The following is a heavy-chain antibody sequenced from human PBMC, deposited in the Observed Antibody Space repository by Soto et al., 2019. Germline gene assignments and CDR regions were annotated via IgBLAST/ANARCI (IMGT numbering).Heavy chain of an antibody. J-gene: IGHJ6*02. D-gene: IGHD2-21*02. CDR3: VQSRCGGDCLQSYSSHSYYGLDV. CDR1: GFSFSSIGEG. V-gene: IGHV2-5*02. Sequence: QITLKESGPTLVKPTQTLTLTCTFPGFSFSSIGEGVGWIRQPPGKALEWLALIYWDDDKRYSPSLKSRLTITKDSSQNQVVLTMTHMDPVDTATYYCVQSRCGGDCLQSYSSHSYYGLDVWGQGTTVTVSS. CDR2: IYWDDDK.